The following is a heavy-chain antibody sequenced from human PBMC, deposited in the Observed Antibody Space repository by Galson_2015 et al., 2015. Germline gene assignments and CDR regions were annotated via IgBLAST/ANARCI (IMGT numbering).Heavy chain of an antibody. J-gene: IGHJ4*02. V-gene: IGHV3-7*03. CDR3: ARVKYYDSSFDY. CDR2: INQDGTGN. D-gene: IGHD3-22*01. Sequence: SLRLSCAASGHIFSSYPMHWVRQAPGQGLEWVANINQDGTGNNYVDSVKGRFTISRDNAKTSVYLQMNSLRAEDTAVYYCARVKYYDSSFDYWGQGTLVTVSS. CDR1: GHIFSSYP.